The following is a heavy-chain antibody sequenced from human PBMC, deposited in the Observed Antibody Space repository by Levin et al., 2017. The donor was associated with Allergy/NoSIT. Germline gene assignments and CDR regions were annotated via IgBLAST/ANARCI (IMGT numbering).Heavy chain of an antibody. D-gene: IGHD3-10*01. CDR3: ARDYYGSGHFDY. J-gene: IGHJ4*02. CDR1: GGSISSYY. V-gene: IGHV4-59*01. Sequence: SETLSLTCTVSGGSISSYYWSWIRQPPGKGLEWIGYIYYSGSTNYNPSLKSRVTISVDTSKNQFSLKLSSVTAADTAMYYCARDYYGSGHFDYWGQGTLVTVSS. CDR2: IYYSGST.